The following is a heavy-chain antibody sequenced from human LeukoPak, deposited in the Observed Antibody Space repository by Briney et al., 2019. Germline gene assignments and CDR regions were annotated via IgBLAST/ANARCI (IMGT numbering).Heavy chain of an antibody. J-gene: IGHJ4*02. CDR2: INHSGST. D-gene: IGHD4-17*01. Sequence: SETLSLTCAVYGGSFSGYYWSWIRQPPGKGLEWIGEINHSGSTNYNPSLKSRVTISVDTSKNQFSLKLSSVTAADTAVYYCAIESLHDYGDYPRTYWGQGTLVTVSS. CDR3: AIESLHDYGDYPRTY. V-gene: IGHV4-34*01. CDR1: GGSFSGYY.